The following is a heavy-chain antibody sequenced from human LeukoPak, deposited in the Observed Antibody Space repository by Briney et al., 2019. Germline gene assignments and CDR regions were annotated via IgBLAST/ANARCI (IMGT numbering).Heavy chain of an antibody. V-gene: IGHV4-38-2*02. J-gene: IGHJ6*03. CDR3: AREERSNYVGNHYYYMDV. D-gene: IGHD4-11*01. Sequence: PSETLSLTCAVSGYSISSGYYWGWIRQPPGKGLEWIGSIYHSGSTYYNPSLKSRVTISVDTSKNQFSLKLSSVTAADTAVYYCAREERSNYVGNHYYYMDVWGKGTTVTVSS. CDR1: GYSISSGYY. CDR2: IYHSGST.